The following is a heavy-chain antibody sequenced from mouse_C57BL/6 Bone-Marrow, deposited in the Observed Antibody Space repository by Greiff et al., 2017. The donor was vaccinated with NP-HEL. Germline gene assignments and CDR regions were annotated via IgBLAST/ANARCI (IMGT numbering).Heavy chain of an antibody. CDR1: GFTFSSYG. J-gene: IGHJ1*03. Sequence: EVKLVESGGDLVKPGGSLKLSCAASGFTFSSYGMSWVRQTPDKRLEWVATISSGGSYTYYPDSVKGRFTISRDNAKNTLYLQMSSLKSEDTAMYYCARRDYGSSPHWYFDVWGTGTTVTVSS. D-gene: IGHD1-1*01. CDR3: ARRDYGSSPHWYFDV. V-gene: IGHV5-6*02. CDR2: ISSGGSYT.